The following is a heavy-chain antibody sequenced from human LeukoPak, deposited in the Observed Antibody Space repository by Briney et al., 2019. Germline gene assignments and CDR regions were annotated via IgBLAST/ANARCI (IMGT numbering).Heavy chain of an antibody. D-gene: IGHD5-18*01. J-gene: IGHJ4*02. CDR2: IFGSGGSP. CDR3: GRTTVGYSSGQKPAWPVDY. V-gene: IGHV3-23*01. CDR1: GFTFSSYG. Sequence: GGSLKLSCAASGFTFSSYGMSWVRQAPGKGLEWVAGIFGSGGSPHYADSVKGRFTISRDNSRNTVYLQINSLRADDTAVYYCGRTTVGYSSGQKPAWPVDYWGQGTLVTVSS.